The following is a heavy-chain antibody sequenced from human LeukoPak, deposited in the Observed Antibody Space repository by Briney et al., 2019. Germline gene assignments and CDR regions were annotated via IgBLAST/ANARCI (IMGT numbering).Heavy chain of an antibody. D-gene: IGHD4-17*01. J-gene: IGHJ4*02. CDR2: MNPNSGNT. CDR1: GYTFTSYD. CDR3: ARGRLRGDYGSY. V-gene: IGHV1-8*01. Sequence: ASVKVSCKASGYTFTSYDINWVRQATGQGLEWMGWMNPNSGNTGYAQKLQGRVTMTTDTSTSTAYMELRSLRSDDTAVYYCARGRLRGDYGSYWGQGTLVTVSS.